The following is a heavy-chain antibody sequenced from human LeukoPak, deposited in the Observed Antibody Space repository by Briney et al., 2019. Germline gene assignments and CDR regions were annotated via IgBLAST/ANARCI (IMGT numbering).Heavy chain of an antibody. Sequence: ASVKVSCKASGYDFTSAGITWVRQAPGQGLEWMGWISPYNGNTRYVQKLQGRVTMTTDTSTSTAYMELRSLGFDDTAVYYCARAGSGSGWYFDYWGQGTLVTVSA. V-gene: IGHV1-18*01. CDR3: ARAGSGSGWYFDY. CDR1: GYDFTSAG. J-gene: IGHJ4*02. D-gene: IGHD6-19*01. CDR2: ISPYNGNT.